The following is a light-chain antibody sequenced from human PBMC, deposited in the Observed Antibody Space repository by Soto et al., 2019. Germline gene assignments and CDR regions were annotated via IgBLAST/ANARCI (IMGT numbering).Light chain of an antibody. Sequence: EIVMTQSPATLSVSPGERATLSCRASQTVASNLDWYQQKPGQAPRLLIHGSSTRATGVPARFSGSVSGTEFTLTISSLQSEDFAVYYCQQYHHGPPQYTFGQGTKLQI. CDR2: GSS. J-gene: IGKJ2*01. CDR1: QTVASN. CDR3: QQYHHGPPQYT. V-gene: IGKV3-15*01.